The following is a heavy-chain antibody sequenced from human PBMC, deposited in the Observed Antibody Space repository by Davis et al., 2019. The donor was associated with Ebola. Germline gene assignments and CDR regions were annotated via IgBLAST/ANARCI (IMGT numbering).Heavy chain of an antibody. CDR3: ATDLSTYTYGSYSYGMDV. J-gene: IGHJ6*02. CDR1: GYTLTELA. D-gene: IGHD2/OR15-2a*01. V-gene: IGHV1-24*01. Sequence: ASVKVSCKVSGYTLTELAMHWVRQAPGKGLEWMGHFDPEDGKTFYAQMFQGRITMTQDTSTGTAYMELSSLRSEDTALYYCATDLSTYTYGSYSYGMDVWGQGTTVIVSS. CDR2: FDPEDGKT.